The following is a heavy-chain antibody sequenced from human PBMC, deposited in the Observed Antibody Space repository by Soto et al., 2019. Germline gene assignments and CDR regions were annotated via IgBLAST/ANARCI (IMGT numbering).Heavy chain of an antibody. CDR2: ISGNGDTT. CDR3: AKKSYCCAGDRGPLDI. D-gene: IGHD3-10*01. CDR1: GFRFSGYA. J-gene: IGHJ3*02. Sequence: EVQLLESGGGLVQPGGSLRLSCAASGFRFSGYAMNWVRQAPGKGLEWVSVISGNGDTTFYADSVKGRLTISRDNSRNTLYLQMNSLRAEDTAAYYCAKKSYCCAGDRGPLDIWGQGTMVTVSS. V-gene: IGHV3-23*01.